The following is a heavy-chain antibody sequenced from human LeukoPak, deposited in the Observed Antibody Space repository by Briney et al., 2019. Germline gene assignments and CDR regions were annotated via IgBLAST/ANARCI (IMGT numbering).Heavy chain of an antibody. Sequence: PPGGTLRLSCAASGFTFSSYGMAWVRQAPGKGLEWVSSISAGGGATYYADSVRGRFTISRDNSQDTLYLEVKSLRVEDTAVYFCAKPLYAVRGKNFFDYWGQGTLVIVSS. D-gene: IGHD3-16*01. CDR1: GFTFSSYG. V-gene: IGHV3-23*01. CDR2: ISAGGGAT. CDR3: AKPLYAVRGKNFFDY. J-gene: IGHJ4*02.